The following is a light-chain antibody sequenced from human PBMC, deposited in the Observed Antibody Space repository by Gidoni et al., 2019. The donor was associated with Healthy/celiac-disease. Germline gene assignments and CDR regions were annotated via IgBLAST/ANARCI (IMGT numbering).Light chain of an antibody. V-gene: IGKV1-5*03. CDR1: QIISSW. CDR2: KAS. CDR3: QQYNSYSRALT. J-gene: IGKJ4*01. Sequence: DIQMTQSPSTLSASVGDRVTITGRASQIISSWLAWYQQKPGKAPKLRIYKASSLESGVPSRFSGSGSGTEFTLTISSLQPDDFATYYCQQYNSYSRALTFGGGTKVEIK.